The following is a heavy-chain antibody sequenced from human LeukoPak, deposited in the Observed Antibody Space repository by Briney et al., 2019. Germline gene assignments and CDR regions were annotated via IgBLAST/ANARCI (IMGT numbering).Heavy chain of an antibody. CDR1: GFTFSSYA. CDR2: ISGSGGST. D-gene: IGHD3-22*01. CDR3: AKDHYYDSSGYYSSDY. V-gene: IGHV3-23*01. J-gene: IGHJ4*02. Sequence: HPGGSLRLSCAASGFTFSSYAMSWVRQAPGKGLEWVSAISGSGGSTYYADSVKGRFTISRDNSKNTLYLQMNSLRAEDTAVYYCAKDHYYDSSGYYSSDYWGQGTLVTVSS.